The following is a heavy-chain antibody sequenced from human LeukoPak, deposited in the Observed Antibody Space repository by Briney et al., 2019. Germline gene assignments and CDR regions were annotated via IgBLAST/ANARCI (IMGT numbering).Heavy chain of an antibody. Sequence: GGSLRLSCAASGFTVSSNYMSWVRQAPGKGLEWVSVIYSGGSTYYADSVKGRFTISRDNSKNTLYLQMNSLRAEGTAVYYCARYYLDAFDIWGQGTMVTVSS. D-gene: IGHD3-10*01. V-gene: IGHV3-53*01. CDR1: GFTVSSNY. CDR3: ARYYLDAFDI. J-gene: IGHJ3*02. CDR2: IYSGGST.